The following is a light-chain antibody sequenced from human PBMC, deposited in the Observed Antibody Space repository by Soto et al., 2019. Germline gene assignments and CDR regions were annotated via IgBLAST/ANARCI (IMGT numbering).Light chain of an antibody. CDR2: EGN. CDR3: CSYAGSSSVL. V-gene: IGLV2-23*01. CDR1: SSDIGSYNL. Sequence: QSALTQPASGSGYPGQSITISCTGTSSDIGSYNLVSWYQQHPGKAPKLMIYEGNKRPSGVSDRFSGSKSGNTASLTISGLQAEDEADYYCCSYAGSSSVLFGGGTKLTVL. J-gene: IGLJ2*01.